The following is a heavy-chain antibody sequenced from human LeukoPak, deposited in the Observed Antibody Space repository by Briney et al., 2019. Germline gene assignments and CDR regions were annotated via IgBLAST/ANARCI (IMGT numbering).Heavy chain of an antibody. CDR2: ISAYNGDT. CDR3: SLINLGDLSPLHD. Sequence: ASVKVSCKTSGYAFNSYGISWVRQAPGQGLEWMGWISAYNGDTNYAQKLQGRVTMTTDASTSTAYMELRSLRSDDTAVYYCSLINLGDLSPLHDWGQGTLVTVSS. J-gene: IGHJ4*02. V-gene: IGHV1-18*01. D-gene: IGHD3-16*02. CDR1: GYAFNSYG.